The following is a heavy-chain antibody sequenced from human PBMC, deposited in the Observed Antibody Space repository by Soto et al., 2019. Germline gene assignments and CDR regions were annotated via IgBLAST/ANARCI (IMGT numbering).Heavy chain of an antibody. Sequence: PSETLSLTCTVSGGSISSSSYYWGWIRQPPGKGLEWIGSIYYSGSTYYNPSLKSRVTISVDTSKNQFSLKLSSVTASDTAVYYCARHSPPYCSGGSCYLFDYWGQGALVTVSS. J-gene: IGHJ4*02. CDR3: ARHSPPYCSGGSCYLFDY. CDR1: GGSISSSSYY. V-gene: IGHV4-39*01. D-gene: IGHD2-15*01. CDR2: IYYSGST.